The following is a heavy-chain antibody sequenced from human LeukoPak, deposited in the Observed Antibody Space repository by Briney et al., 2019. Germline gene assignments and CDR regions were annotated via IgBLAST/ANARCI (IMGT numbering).Heavy chain of an antibody. D-gene: IGHD3-9*01. J-gene: IGHJ3*02. V-gene: IGHV4-39*07. CDR2: IYYSGST. CDR1: GGSISSSSYY. CDR3: AREGGYYDILTGYHNGGAFDI. Sequence: PSETLSLTCTVSGGSISSSSYYWGWIRQPPGKGLEWIGSIYYSGSTYYNPSLKSRVTISVDTSKNQFSLKLSSVTAADTAVYYCAREGGYYDILTGYHNGGAFDIWGQGTMVTVSS.